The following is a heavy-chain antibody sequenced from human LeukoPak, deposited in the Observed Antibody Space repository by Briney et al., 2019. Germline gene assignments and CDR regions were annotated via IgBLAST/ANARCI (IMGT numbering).Heavy chain of an antibody. CDR2: FDPEDGET. CDR1: GYTLTELS. D-gene: IGHD3-22*01. CDR3: ATDRHIYDSSGYRAFDY. J-gene: IGHJ4*02. Sequence: GASVKVSCKVSGYTLTELSMHWVRQAPGKGLEWMGGFDPEDGETIYAQKFQGRVTMTEDTSTDTAYMELSRLRSEDTDVYYCATDRHIYDSSGYRAFDYWGQGTLVTVSS. V-gene: IGHV1-24*01.